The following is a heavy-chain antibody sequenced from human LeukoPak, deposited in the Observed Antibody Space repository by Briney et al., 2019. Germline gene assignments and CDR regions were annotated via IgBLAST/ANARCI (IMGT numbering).Heavy chain of an antibody. CDR3: ASEAIVAAAGVFDI. J-gene: IGHJ3*02. CDR2: VDPEDGET. CDR1: GYTFTDYY. Sequence: GASVKVSCKVSGYTFTDYYMHWVQQAPGKGLEWMGLVDPEDGETIYAEKFQGRVTITADTSTDTAYMELSSLRSEDTAVYYRASEAIVAAAGVFDIWGQGTMVTVSS. D-gene: IGHD6-13*01. V-gene: IGHV1-69-2*01.